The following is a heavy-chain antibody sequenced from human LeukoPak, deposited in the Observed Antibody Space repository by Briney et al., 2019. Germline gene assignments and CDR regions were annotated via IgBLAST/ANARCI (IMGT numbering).Heavy chain of an antibody. CDR3: ARQDSKVGAYTAPYYFDY. V-gene: IGHV4-61*02. Sequence: SETLSLTCTGSGDSISSGRYYWSWIRQPAGKGLEWIGRIYTSVSTNYNPSLKSRVTMSVDTSKNQLSLKVSSVTAADTAVYYCARQDSKVGAYTAPYYFDYWGQGTLATVSS. CDR1: GDSISSGRYY. D-gene: IGHD1-26*01. CDR2: IYTSVST. J-gene: IGHJ4*02.